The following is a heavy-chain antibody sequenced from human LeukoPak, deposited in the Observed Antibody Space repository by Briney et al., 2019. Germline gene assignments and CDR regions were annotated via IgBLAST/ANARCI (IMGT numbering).Heavy chain of an antibody. CDR2: INHSGST. V-gene: IGHV4-34*01. Sequence: SETLSLTCAVYGGSFSGYYWSWIRQPPGKGLEWIGEINHSGSTNSNPSLKSRVTVSVDTSKNLFSLKLSSVTAADTAVYYCSRRLLGYCSGGSCYSGYFQHWGQGTLVTVSS. J-gene: IGHJ1*01. CDR3: SRRLLGYCSGGSCYSGYFQH. CDR1: GGSFSGYY. D-gene: IGHD2-15*01.